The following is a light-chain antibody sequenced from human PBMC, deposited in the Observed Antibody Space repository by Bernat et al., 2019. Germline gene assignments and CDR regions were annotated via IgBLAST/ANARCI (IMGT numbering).Light chain of an antibody. V-gene: IGLV6-57*04. CDR3: QSYDSSIWV. J-gene: IGLJ3*02. Sequence: NFMLTQPHSVSESTGKPVTISCSRSSGSIAGNYVQWYQQRPGSAPTTVMYEDNQRPYGVPDRFSGSIDRSSNAASLTISVLKAEDGADYYCQSYDSSIWVLGGGTKLTVL. CDR1: SGSIAGNY. CDR2: EDN.